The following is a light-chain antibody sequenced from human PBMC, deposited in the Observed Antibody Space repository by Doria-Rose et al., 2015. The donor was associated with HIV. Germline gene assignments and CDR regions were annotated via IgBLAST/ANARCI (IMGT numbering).Light chain of an antibody. Sequence: TQSPGTLSLSPGDRATPSCRASQRVKSSYLAWYQHKPGQAPRLLIYDASTRATGIPDRFSGSGSGTDFTLTISRLEPEDVAVYYCQQYGTSRGTFGQGTRLEIK. J-gene: IGKJ5*01. V-gene: IGKV3-20*01. CDR3: QQYGTSRGT. CDR2: DAS. CDR1: QRVKSSY.